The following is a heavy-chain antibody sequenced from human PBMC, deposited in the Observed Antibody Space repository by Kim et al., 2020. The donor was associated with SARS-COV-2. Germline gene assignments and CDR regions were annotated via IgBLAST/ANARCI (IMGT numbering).Heavy chain of an antibody. J-gene: IGHJ4*02. D-gene: IGHD3-22*01. Sequence: KARFTLPRDNSKNTLYLQMNSLRAEDTAVYYCATGQGDYYDSSGYPYPDYWGQGTLVTVSS. V-gene: IGHV3-23*01. CDR3: ATGQGDYYDSSGYPYPDY.